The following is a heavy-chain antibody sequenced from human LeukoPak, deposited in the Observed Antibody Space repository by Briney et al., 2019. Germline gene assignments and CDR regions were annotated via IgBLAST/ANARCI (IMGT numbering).Heavy chain of an antibody. CDR1: GFTFSSYA. Sequence: GGSLRLSCAASGFTFSSYAMSWVRQAPGKGLEWVSAISGSGGSTYYADSVKGRFTISRDNSKSTLYLQMNSLRAEDTAVYYCAKAPVTTCRGAFCYPFDYWGLGTLVTVSS. CDR3: AKAPVTTCRGAFCYPFDY. V-gene: IGHV3-23*01. D-gene: IGHD2-15*01. CDR2: ISGSGGST. J-gene: IGHJ4*02.